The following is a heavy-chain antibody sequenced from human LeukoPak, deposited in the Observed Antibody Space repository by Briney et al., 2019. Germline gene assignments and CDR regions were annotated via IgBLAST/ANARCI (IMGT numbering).Heavy chain of an antibody. V-gene: IGHV4-34*01. CDR2: INHSGST. J-gene: IGHJ4*02. Sequence: SETLSLTCAVYGGSFRDYYWNWIRQPPGKGLEWIGEINHSGSTNYNPSLKSRVTISVDTSKNEFSLRLSSVTASDTAVYYCARKRSPYFDYWGQGTLVTVSS. CDR3: ARKRSPYFDY. CDR1: GGSFRDYY.